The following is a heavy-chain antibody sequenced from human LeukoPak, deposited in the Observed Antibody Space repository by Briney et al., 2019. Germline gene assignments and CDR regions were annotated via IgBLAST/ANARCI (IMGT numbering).Heavy chain of an antibody. D-gene: IGHD3-16*01. CDR1: GFTVSSNY. J-gene: IGHJ4*02. Sequence: GGSLRLSCAASGFTVSSNYMSWVRQAPGKGLEWVSVIYSGGSTYYADSVKGRFIISRDNAKNSLYLQMNSLRAEDTAVYYCAREKGGHYFDYWGQGTLVTVSS. CDR2: IYSGGST. V-gene: IGHV3-53*01. CDR3: AREKGGHYFDY.